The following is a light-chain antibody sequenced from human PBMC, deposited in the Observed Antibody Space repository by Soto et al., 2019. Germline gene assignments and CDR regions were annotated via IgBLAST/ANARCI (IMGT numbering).Light chain of an antibody. Sequence: DIQFTQSPSTLYGSVGDRVNITCRASQSISRYLNWYQQKPGKAPNLLIYVASSLQSEVPSRFSGSGSGTEFTLTITSLQPEYFATYYCQHSYCAPITFGQGTRLDIK. CDR3: QHSYCAPIT. CDR2: VAS. V-gene: IGKV1-39*01. CDR1: QSISRY. J-gene: IGKJ5*01.